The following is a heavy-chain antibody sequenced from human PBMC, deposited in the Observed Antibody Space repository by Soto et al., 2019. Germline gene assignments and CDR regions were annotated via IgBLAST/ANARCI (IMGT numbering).Heavy chain of an antibody. J-gene: IGHJ4*02. D-gene: IGHD2-15*01. V-gene: IGHV4-39*01. CDR2: IYYSGST. Sequence: SETLSLTCTVSGGSISSSSYYWGWIRQPPGKGLEWIGSIYYSGSTYYNPSLKSRVTISVDTSKNQFSLKLSSVTAADTAVYYCARIVVVVAASGVDYWGQGTLVTVSS. CDR1: GGSISSSSYY. CDR3: ARIVVVVAASGVDY.